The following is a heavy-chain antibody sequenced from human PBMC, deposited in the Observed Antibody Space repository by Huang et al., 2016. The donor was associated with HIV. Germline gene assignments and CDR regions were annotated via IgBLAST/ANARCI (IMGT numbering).Heavy chain of an antibody. V-gene: IGHV5-51*03. Sequence: EVQLVQSGAEVKKPGESLKISCKCSGFSFTNYWIGWVRQMPGKGLEWMGIIYPGDSDTTSCSSIRGQGTISADKSINTAYLQWNSLKASESAMYYCARPLLGYSNGYYFDYWGQGTLVTVSS. CDR1: GFSFTNYW. J-gene: IGHJ4*02. CDR2: IYPGDSDT. D-gene: IGHD5-18*01. CDR3: ARPLLGYSNGYYFDY.